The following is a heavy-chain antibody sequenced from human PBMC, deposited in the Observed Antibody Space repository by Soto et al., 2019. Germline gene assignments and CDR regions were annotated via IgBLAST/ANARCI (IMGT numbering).Heavy chain of an antibody. CDR2: INPKSGGT. J-gene: IGHJ6*02. CDR3: ARGDSTDCSNGVCSFFYNHDMDV. V-gene: IGHV1-2*04. CDR1: GYSFTDYH. D-gene: IGHD2-8*01. Sequence: ASVKVSCKASGYSFTDYHIHWVRHAPGKGLEWLGRINPKSGGTSTAQKFQGWVTMTTDTSISTASMELTRLTSDDTAIYYCARGDSTDCSNGVCSFFYNHDMDVWGQGTTVTVSS.